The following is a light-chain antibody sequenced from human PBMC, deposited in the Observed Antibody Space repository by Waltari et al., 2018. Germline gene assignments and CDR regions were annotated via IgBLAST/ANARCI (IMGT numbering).Light chain of an antibody. V-gene: IGKV3-15*01. J-gene: IGKJ5*01. Sequence: ILLTQSPATLSVSPGERATLSCRASQNIDTRLAWYQHKPGQAPRLLIYGASTRSADSPARFSGSGFGTDFSLTINSLQSEDFAVYYCQQYLQWPPAITFGPGTRLDFK. CDR3: QQYLQWPPAIT. CDR1: QNIDTR. CDR2: GAS.